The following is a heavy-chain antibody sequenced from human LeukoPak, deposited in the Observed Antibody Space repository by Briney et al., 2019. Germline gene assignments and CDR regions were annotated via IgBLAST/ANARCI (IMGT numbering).Heavy chain of an antibody. J-gene: IGHJ4*02. D-gene: IGHD6-19*01. Sequence: SETLSLTCSVSGYSVSSGYYWGWIRQPPGKGLEWIGSIYYSGITYYNPSLKGRVTISIDTSKNQFSLKLSSVTAADTAVYYCARDSSDSEAVAPTGDYWGQGTQVTVSS. CDR3: ARDSSDSEAVAPTGDY. CDR1: GYSVSSGYY. CDR2: IYYSGIT. V-gene: IGHV4-38-2*02.